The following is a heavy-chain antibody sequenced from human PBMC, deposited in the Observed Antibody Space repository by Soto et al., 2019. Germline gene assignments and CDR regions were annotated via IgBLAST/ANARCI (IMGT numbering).Heavy chain of an antibody. CDR1: GGTFSSYT. CDR2: IIPILGIA. J-gene: IGHJ5*02. Sequence: QVQLVQSGAEVKKPGSSVKVSCKASGGTFSSYTISWVRQAPGQGLEWMGRIIPILGIANYAQKFQGRVTITADKSTSTAYMELSSLRSEDTAVYYCAREGVVVVVPAASNWFDPWGQGTLVTVSS. D-gene: IGHD2-2*01. V-gene: IGHV1-69*08. CDR3: AREGVVVVVPAASNWFDP.